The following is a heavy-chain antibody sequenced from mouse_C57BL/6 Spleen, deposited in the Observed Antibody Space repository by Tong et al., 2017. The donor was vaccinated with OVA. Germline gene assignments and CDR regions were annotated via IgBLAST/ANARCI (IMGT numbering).Heavy chain of an antibody. CDR2: IDPETGGT. CDR1: GYTFTDYE. V-gene: IGHV1-15*01. D-gene: IGHD3-3*01. CDR3: ARGGPSFAY. Sequence: VQLQESGAELVRPGASVTLSCKASGYTFTDYEMHWVKQTPVHGLEWIGAIDPETGGTAYNQKFKGKAILTAEKSSSTAYMELRSLTSEDSAVYYCARGGPSFAYWGQGTLVTVSA. J-gene: IGHJ3*01.